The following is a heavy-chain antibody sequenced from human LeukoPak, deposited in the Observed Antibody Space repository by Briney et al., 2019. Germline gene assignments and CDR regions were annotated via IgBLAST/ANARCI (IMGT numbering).Heavy chain of an antibody. CDR2: IWYDGGNK. D-gene: IGHD6-19*01. Sequence: GRSLRLSCAASGFTFSHYGMHWVRQAPGKGLEWVAVIWYDGGNKYSADSVKGRFTISRDNSKNTVYLQMNSLRVEDTAVYYCAKGTESGWYAYFDYWGQGTLVTVSS. CDR1: GFTFSHYG. CDR3: AKGTESGWYAYFDY. V-gene: IGHV3-33*06. J-gene: IGHJ4*02.